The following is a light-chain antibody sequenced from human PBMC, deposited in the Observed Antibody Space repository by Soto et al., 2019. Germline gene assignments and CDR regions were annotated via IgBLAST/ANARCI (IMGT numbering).Light chain of an antibody. V-gene: IGKV1D-12*01. J-gene: IGKJ1*01. Sequence: DLQMTQSPSSVSASVGDRVTIXXRAGQGISSWLAWYQQKPGKAPKVXIYAASSLQSGGPSRFSGSGAGTDFTLTISSLQPEDSATYYCQQANIFPRTFAQGTKVDI. CDR3: QQANIFPRT. CDR1: QGISSW. CDR2: AAS.